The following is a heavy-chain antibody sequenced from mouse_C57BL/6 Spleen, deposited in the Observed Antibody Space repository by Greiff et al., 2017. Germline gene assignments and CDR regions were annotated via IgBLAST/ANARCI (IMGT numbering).Heavy chain of an antibody. J-gene: IGHJ3*01. CDR3: TTPVRRTWFAY. CDR1: GFNIKDDY. Sequence: EVQLQQSGAELVRPGASVKLSCTASGFNIKDDYMHWVKQRPEQGLEWIGWIDPENGDTEYASKFQGKATITADTSSNTAYLQLSSLTSEDTAVYYWTTPVRRTWFAYWGQGTLVTVSA. V-gene: IGHV14-4*01. CDR2: IDPENGDT.